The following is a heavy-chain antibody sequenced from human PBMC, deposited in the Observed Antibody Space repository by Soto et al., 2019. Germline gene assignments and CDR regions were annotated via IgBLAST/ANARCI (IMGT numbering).Heavy chain of an antibody. CDR1: GYTFTSYG. J-gene: IGHJ6*03. CDR2: ISAYNGNT. CDR3: ARVHIVVVPAAIVTDYYYYMDV. D-gene: IGHD2-2*01. Sequence: GASVKVSCKASGYTFTSYGISWVRQAPGQGLEWMGWISAYNGNTNYAQKLQGRVTMTTDTSTSTAYMELRSLRSDDTAVYYCARVHIVVVPAAIVTDYYYYMDVWGKGTTVTVPS. V-gene: IGHV1-18*01.